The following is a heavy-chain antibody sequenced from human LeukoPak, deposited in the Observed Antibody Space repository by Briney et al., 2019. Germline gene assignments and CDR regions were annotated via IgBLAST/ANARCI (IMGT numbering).Heavy chain of an antibody. J-gene: IGHJ4*02. D-gene: IGHD3-22*01. CDR2: IKQDGSEK. CDR3: ASSSSGDFDN. CDR1: GFTFSSYW. V-gene: IGHV3-7*01. Sequence: PGGSLRLSCAASGFTFSSYWMSWVRQAPGKGLEWVANIKQDGSEKYYVDSVKGRFTISRDNNRNSLYLQMNSLRAEGTAVYYCASSSSGDFDNWGQGTLVTVSS.